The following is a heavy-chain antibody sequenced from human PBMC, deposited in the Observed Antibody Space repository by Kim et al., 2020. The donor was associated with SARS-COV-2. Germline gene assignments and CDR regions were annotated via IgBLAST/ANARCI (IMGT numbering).Heavy chain of an antibody. CDR3: AREMAFTASWYTVDY. D-gene: IGHD2-2*02. V-gene: IGHV3-23*01. Sequence: ADSVGGRFTVSRDNSKNTLFLQMNSLRVDDTALYYCAREMAFTASWYTVDYWGQGTLVTVSS. J-gene: IGHJ4*02.